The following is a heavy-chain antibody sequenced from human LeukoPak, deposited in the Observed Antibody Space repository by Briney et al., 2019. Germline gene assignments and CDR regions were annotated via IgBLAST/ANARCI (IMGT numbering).Heavy chain of an antibody. V-gene: IGHV3-48*02. J-gene: IGHJ4*02. CDR3: ARARASGRSGFDY. Sequence: GGSLRLSCVASGLAVSSYSMNWVRQAPGKGLEWVSYISSSSSTIYYADSVKGRFTISRDNAKNSLDLQMNSLRDEDTAVYYCARARASGRSGFDYWGQGTLVTVSS. CDR1: GLAVSSYS. CDR2: ISSSSSTI. D-gene: IGHD2-15*01.